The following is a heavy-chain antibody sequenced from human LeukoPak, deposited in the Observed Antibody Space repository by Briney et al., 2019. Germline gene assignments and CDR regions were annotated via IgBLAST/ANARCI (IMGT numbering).Heavy chain of an antibody. Sequence: SETLSLTCTVSGGSISSGGYYWSWIRQPPGKGLEWIGYIYYSGSTNYNPSLKSRVTISVDTSKNQFSLKLSSVTAADTAVYYCARDSGARDFWSGYYGYYYMDVWGKGTTVTVSS. V-gene: IGHV4-61*08. CDR2: IYYSGST. CDR1: GGSISSGGYY. D-gene: IGHD3-3*01. CDR3: ARDSGARDFWSGYYGYYYMDV. J-gene: IGHJ6*03.